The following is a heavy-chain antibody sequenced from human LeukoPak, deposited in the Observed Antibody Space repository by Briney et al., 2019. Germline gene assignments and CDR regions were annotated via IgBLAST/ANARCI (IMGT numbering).Heavy chain of an antibody. CDR3: AKGYYYGSGSYDY. J-gene: IGHJ4*02. Sequence: PGRSLRLSCADSGFTFSRYAMHWVRQAPGKGLEWVAVISYDGSNKFYADSVKGRLAISRDNSKNTLYLQMNSLRTEDTAVYYCAKGYYYGSGSYDYWGQGTLVTVSS. V-gene: IGHV3-30*18. CDR1: GFTFSRYA. CDR2: ISYDGSNK. D-gene: IGHD3-10*01.